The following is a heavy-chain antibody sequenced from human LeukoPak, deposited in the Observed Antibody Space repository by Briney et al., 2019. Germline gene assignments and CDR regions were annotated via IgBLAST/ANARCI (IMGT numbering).Heavy chain of an antibody. Sequence: PSETLSLTCTVSGGSISSYYWSWIRQPPGKGLEWIGYIYYSGSTNYNPSLKSRVTISVDTSKNQFSLKLSSVTAADTAVYYCARGVQLWPHSDYWGQGTLVTVSS. CDR1: GGSISSYY. J-gene: IGHJ4*02. CDR3: ARGVQLWPHSDY. CDR2: IYYSGST. D-gene: IGHD5-18*01. V-gene: IGHV4-59*01.